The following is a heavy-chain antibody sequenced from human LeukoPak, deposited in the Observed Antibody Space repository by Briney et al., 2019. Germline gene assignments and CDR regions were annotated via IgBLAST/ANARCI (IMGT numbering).Heavy chain of an antibody. CDR1: GFTFSDYY. CDR3: ARVGVTWYFQH. J-gene: IGHJ1*01. D-gene: IGHD1-26*01. Sequence: GGSLRLSCAASGFTFSDYYLTWIRQAPGQGLDLVSYISSSSSDTNYADYVRGLFTISRDNANKSLYLQMNSLRDEDTAVYYCARVGVTWYFQHWGQGALVTVSS. V-gene: IGHV3-11*06. CDR2: ISSSSSDT.